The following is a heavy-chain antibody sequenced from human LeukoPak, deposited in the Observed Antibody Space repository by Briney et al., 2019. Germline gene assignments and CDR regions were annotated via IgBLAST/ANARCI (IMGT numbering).Heavy chain of an antibody. Sequence: GGSLRLSCAASGFTVSDNYMSWVRQAPGKGVEWVSVIYSGGSTYYADSVKGRFTISRDNSKNTLYLQMNSLRAEDTAVYYCARDLYYYDSSGYHIRHQYGGGFDYWGQGTLVTVSS. CDR1: GFTVSDNY. CDR2: IYSGGST. J-gene: IGHJ4*02. CDR3: ARDLYYYDSSGYHIRHQYGGGFDY. D-gene: IGHD3-22*01. V-gene: IGHV3-66*01.